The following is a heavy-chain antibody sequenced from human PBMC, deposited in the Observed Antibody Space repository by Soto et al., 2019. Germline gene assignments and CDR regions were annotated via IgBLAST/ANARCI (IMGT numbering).Heavy chain of an antibody. J-gene: IGHJ4*02. CDR1: GFTFSSYA. V-gene: IGHV3-30*18. CDR3: AKDRDYHAATIGY. Sequence: GGSLKLSCAASGFTFSSYAMHWVRQAPGKGLQWLAMTSYDGINTYYADSVKGRFTISRDNSKNMLYLQMNSLRAEDTAVYFCAKDRDYHAATIGYWGQGTLVTISS. D-gene: IGHD2-15*01. CDR2: TSYDGINT.